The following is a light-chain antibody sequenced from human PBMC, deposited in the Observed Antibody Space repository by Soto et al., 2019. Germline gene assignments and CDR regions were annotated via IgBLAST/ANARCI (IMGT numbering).Light chain of an antibody. Sequence: QPVLTQSSSASASLGSSVKLTCTLSSGHSSYIIAWHQQQPGKAPRYLMKLEGSGSYNKGSGVPDRFSGSSSGPDRYLTISNLQSEDEADYYCETWDSNTRVFGGGTKLTV. CDR3: ETWDSNTRV. CDR2: LEGSGSY. V-gene: IGLV4-60*03. CDR1: SGHSSYI. J-gene: IGLJ2*01.